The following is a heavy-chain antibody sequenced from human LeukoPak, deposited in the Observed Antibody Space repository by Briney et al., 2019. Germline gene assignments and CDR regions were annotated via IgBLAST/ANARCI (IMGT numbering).Heavy chain of an antibody. D-gene: IGHD3-3*01. J-gene: IGHJ5*02. CDR3: VRSNGDWFDP. CDR2: IYYSGST. CDR1: GGSISSGDYY. Sequence: PSETLSLTCTVPGGSISSGDYYWSWIRQPPGKGLEWIGYIYYSGSTYYNPSLKSRVTISVDTSKNQFSLKLSSVTAADTAVYYGVRSNGDWFDPWGQGTLVTVSS. V-gene: IGHV4-30-4*03.